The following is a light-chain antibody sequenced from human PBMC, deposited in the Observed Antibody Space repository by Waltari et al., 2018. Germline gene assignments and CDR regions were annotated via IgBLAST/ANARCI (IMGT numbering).Light chain of an antibody. CDR2: DVN. Sequence: QSALTQPRSVSGSPGQSVTISCTGTSSDVGGYNYVSWYQQHPGKAPKLMIHDVNKRPSGFPARFSGSKSGNTASLTISGLQAEDEADYYCCSYAGSYIHAVFGGGTKLTVL. CDR3: CSYAGSYIHAV. V-gene: IGLV2-11*01. J-gene: IGLJ2*01. CDR1: SSDVGGYNY.